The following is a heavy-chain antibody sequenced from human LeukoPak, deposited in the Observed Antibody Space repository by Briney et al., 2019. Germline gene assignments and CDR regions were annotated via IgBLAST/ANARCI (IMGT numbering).Heavy chain of an antibody. CDR3: ARRCSRLRFGELYNWFDP. D-gene: IGHD3-10*01. J-gene: IGHJ5*02. CDR2: IYYSGST. CDR1: GGSISSSSYY. V-gene: IGHV4-39*01. Sequence: PSETLSLTWTVSGGSISSSSYYWGWIRQPPGKGLEWIGSIYYSGSTYYNPSLKSRVTISVDTSKNQFSLKLSSVTAADTAVYYCARRCSRLRFGELYNWFDPWGQGTLVTVSS.